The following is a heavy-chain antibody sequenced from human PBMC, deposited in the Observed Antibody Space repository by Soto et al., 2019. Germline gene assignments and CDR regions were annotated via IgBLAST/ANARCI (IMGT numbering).Heavy chain of an antibody. V-gene: IGHV4-30-2*01. CDR2: MYHSGST. Sequence: SETLSLTCAVSGGSISSGGYSWSWIRQPPGKGLEWIGYMYHSGSTYYNPSLKSRVTISIDRSKNQFSLKLSSVTAADTAVYYCARDGGFCTNGVCPVYYYYGMDVWGQGTTVTVSS. D-gene: IGHD2-8*01. CDR1: GGSISSGGYS. CDR3: ARDGGFCTNGVCPVYYYYGMDV. J-gene: IGHJ6*02.